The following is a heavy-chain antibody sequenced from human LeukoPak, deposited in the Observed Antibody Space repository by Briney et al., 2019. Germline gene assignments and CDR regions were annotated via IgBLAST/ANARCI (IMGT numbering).Heavy chain of an antibody. J-gene: IGHJ4*02. D-gene: IGHD3-10*01. CDR1: GFTFSNYV. CDR2: ISFDGSNK. Sequence: GGSLRLSCAASGFTFSNYVIHWVRQAPGKGLEWVAVISFDGSNKYYADFVKGRFTISRDNSKNTLYLQMNSLRAQDTAVYYCTLWFGEGIDYWAQGTLVTVSS. V-gene: IGHV3-30*04. CDR3: TLWFGEGIDY.